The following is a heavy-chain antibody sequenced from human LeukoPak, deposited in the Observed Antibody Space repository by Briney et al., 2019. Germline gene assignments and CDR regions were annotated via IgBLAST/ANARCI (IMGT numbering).Heavy chain of an antibody. CDR3: AKDKTGSSSWYNDAFDI. Sequence: GGSLRLSCAASGFTVSSNYTSWVRQAPGKGLEWVSVIYSGGSTYYADSVKGRFTISRDNSKNTLYLQMNSLRAEDTAVYYCAKDKTGSSSWYNDAFDIWGQGTMVTVSS. CDR1: GFTVSSNY. CDR2: IYSGGST. V-gene: IGHV3-66*01. D-gene: IGHD6-13*01. J-gene: IGHJ3*02.